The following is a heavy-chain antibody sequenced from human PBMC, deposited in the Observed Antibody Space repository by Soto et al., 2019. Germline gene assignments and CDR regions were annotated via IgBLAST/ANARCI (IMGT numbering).Heavy chain of an antibody. D-gene: IGHD5-12*01. V-gene: IGHV4-59*12. Sequence: VQLVESGGGLVQPGGSLRLSCAASGFTFSSYWMSWVRQAPGKGLEWIGYIYYSGSTHYNPSLKSRVAISVDRSQNQFSLRLNSVTAADTAVYYCARVWLQVLVFDIWGQGTTVTVSS. CDR3: ARVWLQVLVFDI. J-gene: IGHJ3*02. CDR2: IYYSGST. CDR1: GFTFSSYW.